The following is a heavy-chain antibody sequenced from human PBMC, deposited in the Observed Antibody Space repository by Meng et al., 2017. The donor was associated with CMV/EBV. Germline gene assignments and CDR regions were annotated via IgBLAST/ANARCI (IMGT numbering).Heavy chain of an antibody. D-gene: IGHD3-3*01. Sequence: QVEMEESGAGLVKPSKTLSLTCTVSGGSIRSSEYYGSWISQPPGKGLEWIGYIYYSGSTYYNPSLKSRVTISVEKSKNQLSLKLSSVTAADTAVYYCARDNRRGGVDYWGQGTLVTVSS. CDR3: ARDNRRGGVDY. V-gene: IGHV4-30-4*08. J-gene: IGHJ4*02. CDR1: GGSIRSSEYY. CDR2: IYYSGST.